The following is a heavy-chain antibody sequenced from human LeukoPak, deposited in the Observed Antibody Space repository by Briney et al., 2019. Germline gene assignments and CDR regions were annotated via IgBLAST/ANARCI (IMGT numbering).Heavy chain of an antibody. D-gene: IGHD3-22*01. J-gene: IGHJ4*02. V-gene: IGHV3-7*01. CDR2: IKEDGSEK. CDR1: GFTFSTYW. Sequence: GGSLRLSCAASGFTFSTYWMSWVRQAPGKGLEWVANIKEDGSEKYYGDSVKGRFTISRDNAKNSLYLEMNSLRVGDTAVYYCARDSNGYQWGQGTLVTVSS. CDR3: ARDSNGYQ.